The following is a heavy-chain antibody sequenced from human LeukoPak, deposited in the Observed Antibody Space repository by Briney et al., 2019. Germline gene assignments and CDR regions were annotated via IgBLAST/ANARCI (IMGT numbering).Heavy chain of an antibody. CDR3: ARELY. CDR1: GFTFSSYA. Sequence: TGGSLRLSCAASGFTFSSYAMHWVRQAPGKGLEWVAVISYDGSNKYYADSVKGRFTISRDNSKNTLYLQMNSLRAEDTAVYYYARELYWGQGTLVTVSS. CDR2: ISYDGSNK. J-gene: IGHJ4*02. V-gene: IGHV3-30*04.